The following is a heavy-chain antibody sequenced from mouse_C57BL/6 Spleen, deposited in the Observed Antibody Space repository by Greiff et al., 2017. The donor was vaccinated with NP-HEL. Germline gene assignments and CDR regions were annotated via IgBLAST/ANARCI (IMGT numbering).Heavy chain of an antibody. D-gene: IGHD1-1*01. CDR3: ARGITTVVAPYYAMDY. Sequence: EVQGVESVAELVRPGASVKLSCTASGFNIKNTYMHWVQQRPEQGLEWIGRIDPANGNTKYAPQFQGKATITADTSSNTAYLQLSSLTSEDTAIYYCARGITTVVAPYYAMDYWGKGTSVTVSS. CDR1: GFNIKNTY. V-gene: IGHV14-3*01. J-gene: IGHJ4*01. CDR2: IDPANGNT.